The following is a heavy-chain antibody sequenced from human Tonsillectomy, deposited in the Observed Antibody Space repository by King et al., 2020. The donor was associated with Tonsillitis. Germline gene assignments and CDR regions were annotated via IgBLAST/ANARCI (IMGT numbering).Heavy chain of an antibody. D-gene: IGHD3-10*01. V-gene: IGHV6-1*01. CDR3: VRVTMVRGATYNWFDP. CDR2: TYYRSKWYN. CDR1: GDSVASNSAA. J-gene: IGHJ5*02. Sequence: VQLQQSGPGLVKPSQTLSLTCAISGDSVASNSAAWNWIRQSPSRGLEWLGRTYYRSKWYNDYAVSVKSLITINSDTSKNQFSLQVHSVTPEDTAVYYCVRVTMVRGATYNWFDPWGQGTLVTVSS.